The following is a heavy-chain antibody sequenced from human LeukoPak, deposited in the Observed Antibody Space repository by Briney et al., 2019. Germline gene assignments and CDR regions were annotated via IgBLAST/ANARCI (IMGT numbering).Heavy chain of an antibody. CDR3: ARDGPYDYGDYGFDY. Sequence: SQTPSLTCTVSGGSISSGGYYWSWIRQHPGKGLEWIGYIYYSGSTYYNPSLKSRVTISVDTSKNQFSLKLSSVTAADTAVYYCARDGPYDYGDYGFDYWGQGTLVTVSS. V-gene: IGHV4-31*03. J-gene: IGHJ4*02. D-gene: IGHD4-17*01. CDR2: IYYSGST. CDR1: GGSISSGGYY.